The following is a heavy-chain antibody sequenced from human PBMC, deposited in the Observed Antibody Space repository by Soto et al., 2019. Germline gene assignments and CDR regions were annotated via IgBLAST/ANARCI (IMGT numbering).Heavy chain of an antibody. CDR1: GYTFTSYY. CDR3: ARPPYPGCINAACYPLDY. J-gene: IGHJ4*02. D-gene: IGHD2-8*01. V-gene: IGHV1-46*01. CDR2: INPSGGST. Sequence: GPSVKVSCKASGYTFTSYYIHWVRQAPGQGLEWMGIINPSGGSTNYAQKLQGRVAMTRDTSTSTVYMELNSLRSEDTAVYYCARPPYPGCINAACYPLDYWGQGTLVTV.